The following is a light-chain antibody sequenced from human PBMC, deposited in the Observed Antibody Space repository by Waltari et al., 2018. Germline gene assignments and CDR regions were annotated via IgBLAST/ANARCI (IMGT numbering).Light chain of an antibody. CDR2: DAS. Sequence: EIALTQSPVTLSLSPGDRATLSCRASQSVGRSLSWYQQKPGQPPRLLIYDASTRPSGITAMISGGGSGTDFTLTIVSLEPEDCAVYFCLERSSWPPTFGGGTTVDIK. V-gene: IGKV3-11*01. CDR3: LERSSWPPT. CDR1: QSVGRS. J-gene: IGKJ4*01.